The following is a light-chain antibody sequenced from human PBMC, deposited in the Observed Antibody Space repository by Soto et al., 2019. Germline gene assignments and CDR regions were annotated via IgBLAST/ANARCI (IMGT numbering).Light chain of an antibody. Sequence: EIVMTQSPATLSVSPGERATLSCRASQSVSSNLVWYQQKPGQAPRLLIYGASTRATGIPVRFSGSGSGTEFTLTISSLQSEDFAVYYCQQYNNWPPLTFGGGTKVEIK. V-gene: IGKV3-15*01. J-gene: IGKJ4*01. CDR1: QSVSSN. CDR3: QQYNNWPPLT. CDR2: GAS.